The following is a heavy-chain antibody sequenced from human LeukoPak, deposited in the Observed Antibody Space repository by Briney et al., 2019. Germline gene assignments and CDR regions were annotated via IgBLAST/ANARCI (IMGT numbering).Heavy chain of an antibody. CDR3: ARGLYCGGDCYSFDY. D-gene: IGHD2-21*02. CDR2: INPSGGST. CDR1: GYTFTSYY. Sequence: GASVKVSCKASGYTFTSYYMHWVRQAPGQGLEWMGIINPSGGSTSYAQKFQGRVTMTRDMSTSTVYMELSSLRSEDTAVYYCARGLYCGGDCYSFDYWGQGTLVTVSS. V-gene: IGHV1-46*01. J-gene: IGHJ4*02.